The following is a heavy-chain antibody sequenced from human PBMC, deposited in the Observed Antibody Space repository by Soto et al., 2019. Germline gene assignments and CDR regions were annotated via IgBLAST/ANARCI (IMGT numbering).Heavy chain of an antibody. J-gene: IGHJ6*02. D-gene: IGHD6-19*01. CDR2: IWYDGSNK. CDR1: RFTFSSYG. Sequence: GGSLRLSCAASRFTFSSYGMHWVRQDPGKGLEWVAVIWYDGSNKYYADSVKGRFTISRDNSKNTLYLQMNSLRAEDTAVYYCARHGYSSGWYLMYGMDVWGQGTTVTVSS. CDR3: ARHGYSSGWYLMYGMDV. V-gene: IGHV3-33*01.